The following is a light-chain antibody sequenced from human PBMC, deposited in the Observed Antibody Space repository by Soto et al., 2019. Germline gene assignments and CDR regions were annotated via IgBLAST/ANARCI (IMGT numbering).Light chain of an antibody. CDR1: SSDVGAYNY. CDR2: EVS. V-gene: IGLV2-14*01. CDR3: SSYADSDTLYV. Sequence: QSALAQPASVSGSPGQSITISCTGTSSDVGAYNYVSWYQQHPGKAPKLLIFEVSSRPSGVSNRFSGSKSGSTASLTISGLXAEDEADYYCSSYADSDTLYVFGTGTKVTLL. J-gene: IGLJ1*01.